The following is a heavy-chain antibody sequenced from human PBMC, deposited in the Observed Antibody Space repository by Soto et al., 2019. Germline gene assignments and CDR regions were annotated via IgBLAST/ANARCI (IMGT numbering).Heavy chain of an antibody. CDR3: ARYSSTGGYSRFQH. CDR1: GYTFTSYG. CDR2: ISPYIGKA. Sequence: ASVKVSCKASGYTFTSYGISWVRQAPGQGLEWMGWISPYIGKANYAQKLQGRVTITTDKSTSTAYMELSSLRSEDTAVYYCARYSSTGGYSRFQHLGQGTLVTVSS. V-gene: IGHV1-18*01. D-gene: IGHD6-13*01. J-gene: IGHJ1*01.